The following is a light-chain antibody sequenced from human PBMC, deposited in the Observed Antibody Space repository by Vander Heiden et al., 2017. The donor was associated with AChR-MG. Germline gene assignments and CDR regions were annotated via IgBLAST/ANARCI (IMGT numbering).Light chain of an antibody. V-gene: IGKV2-30*01. CDR1: QSLVDSDGDTY. J-gene: IGKJ1*01. CDR2: KVS. CDR3: MQGTHWPPT. Sequence: DVVLTQSPLSLPVTLGQPASISCRSSQSLVDSDGDTYLTWFQQRPGQSPRRLIYKVSNRGSGVPDRCSGSGSATDFTLAISRVEAADVGVYYCMQGTHWPPTFGQGTKLEIK.